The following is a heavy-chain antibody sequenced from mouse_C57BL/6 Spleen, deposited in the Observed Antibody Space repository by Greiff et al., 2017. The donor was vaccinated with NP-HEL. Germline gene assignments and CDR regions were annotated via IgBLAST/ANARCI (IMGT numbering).Heavy chain of an antibody. CDR3: ASLITTAPWFAY. CDR2: ISDGGSYT. CDR1: GFTFSSYA. J-gene: IGHJ3*01. D-gene: IGHD1-1*01. Sequence: EVNLVESGGGLVKPGGSLKLSCAASGFTFSSYAMSWVRQTPEKRLEWVATISDGGSYTYYPDNVKGRFTISRDNAKNNLYLQMSHLKSEDTAMYYCASLITTAPWFAYWGQGTLVTVSA. V-gene: IGHV5-4*03.